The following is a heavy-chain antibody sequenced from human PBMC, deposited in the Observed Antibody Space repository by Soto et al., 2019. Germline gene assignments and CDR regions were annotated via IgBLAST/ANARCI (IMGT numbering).Heavy chain of an antibody. V-gene: IGHV1-18*01. Sequence: QVQLVQSGAEVKKPGASVKVSCKASGYTFTSYGISWVRQAPGQGLEWMGWISAYNGNTNYAQKLQGRVTMTTDTSKGKAYKELRRLRSDGTGVDYRAGGKGSRHFGMGVWGQGTPVTV. CDR3: AGGKGSRHFGMGV. J-gene: IGHJ6*02. D-gene: IGHD3-16*01. CDR1: GYTFTSYG. CDR2: ISAYNGNT.